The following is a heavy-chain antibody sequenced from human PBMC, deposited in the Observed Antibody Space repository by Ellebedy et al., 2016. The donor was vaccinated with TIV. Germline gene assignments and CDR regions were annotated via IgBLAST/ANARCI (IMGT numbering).Heavy chain of an antibody. J-gene: IGHJ6*02. Sequence: MPSETLSLTCAVYGGSFSGYYWSWIRKPPGKGLEWIGEINHSGSTNYNPSLKSRVTVSVDTSKNQFSLKLSSVTAADTAVYYCARHIEGTYYGSGSPYYGMDVWGQGTTVTVSS. D-gene: IGHD3-10*01. V-gene: IGHV4-34*01. CDR2: INHSGST. CDR3: ARHIEGTYYGSGSPYYGMDV. CDR1: GGSFSGYY.